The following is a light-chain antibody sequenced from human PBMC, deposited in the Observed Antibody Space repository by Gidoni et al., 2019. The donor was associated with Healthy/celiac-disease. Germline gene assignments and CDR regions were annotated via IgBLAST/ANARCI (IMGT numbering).Light chain of an antibody. Sequence: QSVLTKPPSASGTPGQRVTISCSGSSPNIGSNYVYWYQQLPGPAPKLLIYRNNQRPSGVPARFSGSKSGTSSSLAISGLRSEDETDYYCAAWDDSLSGSWVFGGVTKLTVL. CDR2: RNN. J-gene: IGLJ3*02. CDR3: AAWDDSLSGSWV. CDR1: SPNIGSNY. V-gene: IGLV1-47*01.